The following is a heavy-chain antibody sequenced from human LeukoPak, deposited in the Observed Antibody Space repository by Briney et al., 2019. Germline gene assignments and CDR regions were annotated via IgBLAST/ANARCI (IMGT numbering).Heavy chain of an antibody. Sequence: KPSQTLSLTCTVSGGSISSGGYYWSWIRQHPGKGLEWIGYIYYSGSTYYNPSLKSRVTISVDTSKNQFSLKLSSVTAADTAVYYYARSGSSYYFDYWGQGTLVTVSS. J-gene: IGHJ4*02. D-gene: IGHD1-26*01. CDR2: IYYSGST. V-gene: IGHV4-31*03. CDR1: GGSISSGGYY. CDR3: ARSGSSYYFDY.